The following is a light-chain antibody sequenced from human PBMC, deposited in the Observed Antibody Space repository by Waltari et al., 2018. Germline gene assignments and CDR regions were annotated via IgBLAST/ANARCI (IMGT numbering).Light chain of an antibody. V-gene: IGKV2-29*03. CDR1: LSLLHTDGKAY. CDR2: EVS. J-gene: IGKJ2*01. Sequence: EIVMTQTPLSLAVTPGQPASISCKSTLSLLHTDGKAYVYWYVQKSGQSPQLLIYEVSSRFSGVPHRFSGSGSETDFTLKISRVEPEDVGIYYCMQGLNIPYTFGQGTKLGMK. CDR3: MQGLNIPYT.